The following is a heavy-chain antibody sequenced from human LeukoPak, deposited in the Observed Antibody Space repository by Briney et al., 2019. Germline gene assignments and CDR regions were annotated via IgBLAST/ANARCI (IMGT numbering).Heavy chain of an antibody. CDR3: ARASIVGATKYYFDY. CDR1: GGSISGSSYY. J-gene: IGHJ4*02. CDR2: IYYSGST. D-gene: IGHD1-26*01. V-gene: IGHV4-39*02. Sequence: NPSETLSLTCTVSGGSISGSSYYWGWIRQPPGRGLEWIGSIYYSGSTYYNPSLKSRVTISVDTSKNQFSLKLSSVTAADTAVYYCARASIVGATKYYFDYWGQGTLVTVSS.